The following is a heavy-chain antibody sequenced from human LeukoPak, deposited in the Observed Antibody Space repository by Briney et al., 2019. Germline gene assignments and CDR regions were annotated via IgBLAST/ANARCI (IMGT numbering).Heavy chain of an antibody. Sequence: SETRSLTCTVFDGAISSYYWSWIRQPPGKGLEWIGYIYYSGSTNYNPSLKSRVTISVDTSKNQFSLNLSSVTAADTAVYYCARDHGYSYGGLGYWGQGTLVTVSS. J-gene: IGHJ4*02. D-gene: IGHD5-18*01. V-gene: IGHV4-59*01. CDR3: ARDHGYSYGGLGY. CDR2: IYYSGST. CDR1: DGAISSYY.